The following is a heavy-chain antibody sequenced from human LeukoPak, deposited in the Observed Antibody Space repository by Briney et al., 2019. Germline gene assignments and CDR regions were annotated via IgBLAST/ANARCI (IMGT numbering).Heavy chain of an antibody. CDR2: ISPGSTTI. CDR1: GFTFSSYT. V-gene: IGHV3-48*01. D-gene: IGHD4-17*01. J-gene: IGHJ4*02. CDR3: ARVRGPTVTTMYFDY. Sequence: GGSLRLSCAASGFTFSSYTMNWVRQAPGKGLEWLSYISPGSTTINSADSVKDRFTTYRDKAKSSLFLQMNSLRAEATAVYYCARVRGPTVTTMYFDYWGQGALVTVPS.